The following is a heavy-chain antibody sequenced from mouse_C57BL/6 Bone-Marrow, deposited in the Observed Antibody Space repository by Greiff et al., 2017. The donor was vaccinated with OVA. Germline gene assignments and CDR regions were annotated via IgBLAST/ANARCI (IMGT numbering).Heavy chain of an antibody. CDR2: INSDGGST. CDR1: EYEFPSHD. CDR3: ARAGTAQATLGAMDY. Sequence: DVKLVESGGGLVQPGESLKLSCESNEYEFPSHDMSWVRKTPEKRLELVAAINSDGGSTYYPDTMERRFIISRDNTKKTLYLQMSSLRSEDTALYYCARAGTAQATLGAMDYWGQGTSVTVSS. V-gene: IGHV5-2*01. D-gene: IGHD3-2*02. J-gene: IGHJ4*01.